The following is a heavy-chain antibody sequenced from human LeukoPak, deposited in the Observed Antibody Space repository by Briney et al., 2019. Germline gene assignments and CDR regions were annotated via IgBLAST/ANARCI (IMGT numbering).Heavy chain of an antibody. CDR2: IYYSGST. CDR1: GGSISSYY. V-gene: IGHV4-59*01. J-gene: IGHJ1*01. Sequence: SETLSLTCTVSGGSISSYYWSWIRQPPGKGLEWIGYIYYSGSTNYNPSLKSRVTISVDTSKNQFSLKLSSVTAADTAVYYCARGGPSAAVMRYFQHWGQGTLVTVSS. D-gene: IGHD6-13*01. CDR3: ARGGPSAAVMRYFQH.